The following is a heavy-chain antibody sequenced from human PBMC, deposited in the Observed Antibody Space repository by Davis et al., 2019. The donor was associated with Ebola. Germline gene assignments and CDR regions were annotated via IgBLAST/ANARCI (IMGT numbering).Heavy chain of an antibody. CDR1: GYSISSGYY. Sequence: MPSETLSLTCSVSGYSISSGYYWGWIRQPPGKELEWIGSMYHSGSTYYNPSLKSRVTISVDTSKNQFSLKLRSVTAADTAVYYCARGDDYPFFMDVWGKGTTVTVSS. J-gene: IGHJ6*04. CDR2: MYHSGST. V-gene: IGHV4-38-2*02. CDR3: ARGDDYPFFMDV. D-gene: IGHD3-16*01.